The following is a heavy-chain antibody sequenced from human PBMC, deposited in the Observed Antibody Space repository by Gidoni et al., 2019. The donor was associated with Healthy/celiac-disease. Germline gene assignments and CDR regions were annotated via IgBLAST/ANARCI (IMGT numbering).Heavy chain of an antibody. J-gene: IGHJ2*01. Sequence: EVQLVESGGGLVKPGGSLRLSCAASGFTFSSYSMNWVRQAPGKGLEWVSSISSSSSYIYYADSVKGRFTISRDNAKNSLYLQMNSLRAEDTAVYYCARKDSSSGWYFDLWGRGTLVTVSS. CDR1: GFTFSSYS. CDR3: ARKDSSSGWYFDL. D-gene: IGHD6-6*01. CDR2: ISSSSSYI. V-gene: IGHV3-21*01.